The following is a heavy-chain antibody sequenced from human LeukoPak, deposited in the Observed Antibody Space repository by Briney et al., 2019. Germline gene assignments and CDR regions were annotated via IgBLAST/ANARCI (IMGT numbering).Heavy chain of an antibody. CDR2: INPNSGGT. D-gene: IGHD3-3*01. J-gene: IGHJ4*02. CDR1: GYTFTGYY. Sequence: ASVKVSCKASGYTFTGYYMHWVRQAPGQGLEWMGWINPNSGGTNYAQKFQGRVTMTRDTSISTAYMELSRLRSDDTAVYYCARDLFNLYYDFWSGYCSGLIGYFDYWGQGTLVTVSS. CDR3: ARDLFNLYYDFWSGYCSGLIGYFDY. V-gene: IGHV1-2*02.